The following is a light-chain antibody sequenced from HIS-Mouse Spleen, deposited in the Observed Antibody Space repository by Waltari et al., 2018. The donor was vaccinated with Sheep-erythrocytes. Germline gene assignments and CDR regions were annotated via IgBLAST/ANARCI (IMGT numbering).Light chain of an antibody. CDR1: SSDVGGYNY. CDR3: CSYAGSYTLV. CDR2: DVS. V-gene: IGLV2-11*01. J-gene: IGLJ2*01. Sequence: QSALTQPRSVSGSPGQSGTISCTGTSSDVGGYNYISLYQQHPGKAPNLMIYDVSKRPSGVPDRFSGSKSGNTASLTISGLQAEDEADYYCCSYAGSYTLVFGGGTKLTVL.